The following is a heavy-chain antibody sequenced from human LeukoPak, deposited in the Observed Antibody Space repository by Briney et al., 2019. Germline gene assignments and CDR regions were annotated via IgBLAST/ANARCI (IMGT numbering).Heavy chain of an antibody. CDR2: IKQDGSEK. J-gene: IGHJ4*02. CDR1: GFTFSSYW. V-gene: IGHV3-7*01. CDR3: ARDTMVRGVSNFDY. D-gene: IGHD3-10*01. Sequence: GGSLRLSCAASGFTFSSYWMSWVRQAPGKGLEWVANIKQDGSEKYYVDSVKGRFTISRDNAKNSLYLQMNSLRAEDTAAYYCARDTMVRGVSNFDYWGQGTLVTVSS.